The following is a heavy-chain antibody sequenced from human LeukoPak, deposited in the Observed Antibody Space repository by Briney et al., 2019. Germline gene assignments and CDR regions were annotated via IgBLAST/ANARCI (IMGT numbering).Heavy chain of an antibody. CDR2: INSDGGGA. J-gene: IGHJ5*02. CDR3: ARDVPHNWFDT. Sequence: GGSLRLSCAASGITFGNNWMHWVRQGLGKGLVWISRINSDGGGAIYADSVKGRFTVSRDNAKNTLYLQMNSLRAEDTAVYYCARDVPHNWFDTWGQGTLVTVSS. CDR1: GITFGNNW. V-gene: IGHV3-74*01.